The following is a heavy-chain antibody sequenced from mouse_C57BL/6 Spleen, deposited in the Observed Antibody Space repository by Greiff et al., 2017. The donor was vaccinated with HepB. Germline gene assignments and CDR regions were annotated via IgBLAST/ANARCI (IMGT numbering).Heavy chain of an antibody. Sequence: QVQLQQSGAELVRPGTSVKVSCKASGYAFTNYLIEWVKQRPGQGLEWIGVINPGSGGTNYTEKFKGTATLTADKSSSTAYIQISSLTSEDSAVYFCARGGYDGYYYAMDYWGQGTSVTVSS. J-gene: IGHJ4*01. CDR1: GYAFTNYL. CDR3: ARGGYDGYYYAMDY. CDR2: INPGSGGT. V-gene: IGHV1-54*01. D-gene: IGHD2-14*01.